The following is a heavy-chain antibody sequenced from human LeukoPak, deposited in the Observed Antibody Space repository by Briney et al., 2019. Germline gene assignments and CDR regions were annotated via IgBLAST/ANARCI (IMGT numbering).Heavy chain of an antibody. J-gene: IGHJ4*02. V-gene: IGHV3-74*03. CDR1: GFTFNTYW. D-gene: IGHD2-2*03. Sequence: GGSLRLSCAASGFTFNTYWMHWVRQAPGKGLVWVARVNREGTTTAYADSVKGRFIISRDNSKNTLYLQMNNLRAEDTAVYYCARDSDWILFDYWGQGTPVTVSS. CDR2: VNREGTTT. CDR3: ARDSDWILFDY.